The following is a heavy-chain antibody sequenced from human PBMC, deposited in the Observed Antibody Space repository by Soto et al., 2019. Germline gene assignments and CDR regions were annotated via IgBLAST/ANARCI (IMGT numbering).Heavy chain of an antibody. CDR1: GGSISSGGYY. V-gene: IGHV4-31*03. J-gene: IGHJ4*02. Sequence: PSETLSLTCTVSGGSISSGGYYWSWIRQHPGKGLEWIGYIYYSGSTYYNPSLKSRVTISVDTSKNQFSLKLSSVTAADTAVYYCARVKKEWFGELLSYFDYWGQGTLVTVSS. CDR2: IYYSGST. D-gene: IGHD3-10*01. CDR3: ARVKKEWFGELLSYFDY.